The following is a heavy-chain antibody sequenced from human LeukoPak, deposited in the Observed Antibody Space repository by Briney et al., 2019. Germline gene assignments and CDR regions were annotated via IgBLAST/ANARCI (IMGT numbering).Heavy chain of an antibody. CDR2: IYYSGST. Sequence: SETLSLTCTVSGGSISSYYWSWIRQPPGKGLEWIGSIYYSGSTYYNPSLKSRVTISVDTSKNQFSLKLSSVTAADTAVYYCARSPINYDILTGYSGYFDYWGQGTLVTVSS. CDR1: GGSISSYY. J-gene: IGHJ4*02. V-gene: IGHV4-39*01. CDR3: ARSPINYDILTGYSGYFDY. D-gene: IGHD3-9*01.